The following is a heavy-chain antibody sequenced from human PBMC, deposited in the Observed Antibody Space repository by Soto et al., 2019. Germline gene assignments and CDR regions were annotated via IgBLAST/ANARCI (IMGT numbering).Heavy chain of an antibody. CDR2: ISGSGGST. CDR1: GFTFSSYA. J-gene: IGHJ5*02. CDR3: AKDRRYCSSTSCYPGWFDP. D-gene: IGHD2-2*01. Sequence: GGSLRLSCAASGFTFSSYAMSWVRQAPGKGLEWVSAISGSGGSTYYADSVKGRFTISRDNSKNTLYLQMNSLRAEDTAVYYCAKDRRYCSSTSCYPGWFDPWGQGTLVTVSS. V-gene: IGHV3-23*01.